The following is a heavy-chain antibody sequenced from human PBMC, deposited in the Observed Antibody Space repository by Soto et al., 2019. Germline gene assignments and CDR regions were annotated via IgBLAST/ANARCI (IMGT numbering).Heavy chain of an antibody. V-gene: IGHV3-23*01. CDR2: LSGDGTTT. Sequence: EVQLLESGGGLVQPGGSLRLSCTASGFTFSTYGMSWVRQAPGKGLEWVSSLSGDGTTTYYIDSVKGRFTISRDNSRNTLSLQMNSLRTEDTAVYYCAKDITFDSSAYNYWGQGIRVTVSS. CDR1: GFTFSTYG. CDR3: AKDITFDSSAYNY. J-gene: IGHJ4*02. D-gene: IGHD3-22*01.